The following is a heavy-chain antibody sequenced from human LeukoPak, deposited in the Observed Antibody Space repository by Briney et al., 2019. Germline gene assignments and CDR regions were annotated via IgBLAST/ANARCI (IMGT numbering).Heavy chain of an antibody. Sequence: PGGSLRLSCTASGFTFGDDGMSWFRQAPGKGLEWVTTISYDGNDEYYADSVKGRFTISRDNSKNTLYLEMSSLRIEDTAVYYCAKDPYSSRMEYFQQWGQGTLVIVSS. V-gene: IGHV3-30*18. CDR2: ISYDGNDE. D-gene: IGHD3-22*01. J-gene: IGHJ1*01. CDR3: AKDPYSSRMEYFQQ. CDR1: GFTFGDDG.